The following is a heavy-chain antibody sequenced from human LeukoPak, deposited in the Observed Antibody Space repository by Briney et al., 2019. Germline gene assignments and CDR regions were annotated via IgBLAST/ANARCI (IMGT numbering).Heavy chain of an antibody. Sequence: ASVKVSCTASGYTFTSYAMNWVRQAPGQGLEWMGWISAYNGNTNYAQKLQGRVTMTTDTSTSTAYMELRSLRSDDTAVYYCARDRPSVYSTRFPFDYWGQGTLVTVSS. CDR1: GYTFTSYA. D-gene: IGHD4-11*01. J-gene: IGHJ4*02. CDR2: ISAYNGNT. CDR3: ARDRPSVYSTRFPFDY. V-gene: IGHV1-18*01.